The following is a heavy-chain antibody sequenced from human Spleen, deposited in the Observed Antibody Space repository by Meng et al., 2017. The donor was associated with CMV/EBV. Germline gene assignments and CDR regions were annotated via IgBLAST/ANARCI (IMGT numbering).Heavy chain of an antibody. J-gene: IGHJ2*01. CDR3: ARKSPYWYFDL. CDR2: IYYSGST. Sequence: SETLSLTCTVSGGSISSYYWSWIRQPPGKGLEWIGYIYYSGSTNYNPSLKSRVTISVDTSKNHFSLRLNSVTAADTAMYYCARKSPYWYFDLWGRGTLVTVSS. CDR1: GGSISSYY. V-gene: IGHV4-59*01.